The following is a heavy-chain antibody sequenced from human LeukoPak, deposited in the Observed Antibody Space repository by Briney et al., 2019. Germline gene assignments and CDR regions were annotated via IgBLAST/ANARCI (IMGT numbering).Heavy chain of an antibody. Sequence: GGSLRLSCAASGFTFSSYSMNWVRQAPGKGLEWVSGITWDAAKIGYADSVKGRFTISRDNAKKSLYVQMHSLRAEDTALYYCATSDQIIMMDAFDIWGQGTMVIVSS. D-gene: IGHD3-16*01. J-gene: IGHJ3*02. V-gene: IGHV3-20*04. CDR1: GFTFSSYS. CDR2: ITWDAAKI. CDR3: ATSDQIIMMDAFDI.